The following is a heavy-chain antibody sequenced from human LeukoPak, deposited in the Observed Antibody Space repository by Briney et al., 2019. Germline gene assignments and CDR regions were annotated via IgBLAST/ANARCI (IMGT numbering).Heavy chain of an antibody. J-gene: IGHJ4*02. D-gene: IGHD6-19*01. CDR2: INHSGST. CDR3: AGYKLYSSGWYYDY. V-gene: IGHV4-34*01. CDR1: GGSISSYY. Sequence: PSETLSLTCSVSGGSISSYYWSWIRQPPGKGLEWIGEINHSGSTNYNPSLKSRVTISVDTSKNQFSLKLSSVTAADTAVYYCAGYKLYSSGWYYDYWGQGTLVTVSS.